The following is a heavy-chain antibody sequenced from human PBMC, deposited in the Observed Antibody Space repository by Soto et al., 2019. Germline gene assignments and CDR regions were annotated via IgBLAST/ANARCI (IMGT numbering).Heavy chain of an antibody. Sequence: EVQLVESGGGLVQPGGSLRLSCAASGFTFSSYSMNWVRQAPGKGLEWVSYISSSSSNIYYADSVKGRFTISRDNAKNSLYLQMNSLRDEDTAVYYCASQRSSGWLSIGYFDYWGQGTLVTVSS. D-gene: IGHD6-19*01. CDR3: ASQRSSGWLSIGYFDY. CDR1: GFTFSSYS. V-gene: IGHV3-48*02. J-gene: IGHJ4*02. CDR2: ISSSSSNI.